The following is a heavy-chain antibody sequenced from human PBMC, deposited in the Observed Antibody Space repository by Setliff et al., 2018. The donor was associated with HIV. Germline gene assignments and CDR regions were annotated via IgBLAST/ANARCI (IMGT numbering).Heavy chain of an antibody. V-gene: IGHV4-38-2*02. CDR3: AREGGYSNYGNFDY. CDR1: GYSISSGYH. CDR2: VYHSGST. J-gene: IGHJ4*02. D-gene: IGHD4-4*01. Sequence: PSETLSLTCGVSGYSISSGYHWDWIRQPPGKGLEWIGSVYHSGSTNYNPSLKSRVTISVDTSKNHFSLKLNSVTAADTAVYYCAREGGYSNYGNFDYWGQGTLVTAPQ.